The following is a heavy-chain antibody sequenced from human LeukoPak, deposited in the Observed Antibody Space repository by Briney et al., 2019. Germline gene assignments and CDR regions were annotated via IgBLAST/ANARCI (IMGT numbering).Heavy chain of an antibody. CDR1: GFTFSSYA. V-gene: IGHV3-23*01. J-gene: IGHJ4*02. CDR2: ISGSGGST. Sequence: PGGSLRLSCADSGFTFSSYAMSWVRQAPGKGLEWVSAISGSGGSTYYADSVKGRFTISRDNSKNTLYLQMNSLRAEDTAVYYCAKVTVYYDFWSGYRDNPTFDYWGQGTLVTVSS. CDR3: AKVTVYYDFWSGYRDNPTFDY. D-gene: IGHD3-3*01.